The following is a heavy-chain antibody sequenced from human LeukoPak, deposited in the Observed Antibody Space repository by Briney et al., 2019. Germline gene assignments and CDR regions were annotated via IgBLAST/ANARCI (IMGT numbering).Heavy chain of an antibody. V-gene: IGHV4-61*01. CDR1: GGSISSDSYY. D-gene: IGHD3-22*01. Sequence: SETLSLTCTVSGGSISSDSYYWSWIRQPPGKGLEWIGYIYYSGSTNYNPSLKSRVTISVDTSKNQFSLKLSSVTAADTAVYYCAGETYYYDSSGYYYWGQGTLVTVSS. CDR3: AGETYYYDSSGYYY. CDR2: IYYSGST. J-gene: IGHJ4*02.